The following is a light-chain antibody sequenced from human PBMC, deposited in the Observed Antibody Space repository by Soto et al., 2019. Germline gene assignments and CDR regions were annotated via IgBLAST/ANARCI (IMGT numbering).Light chain of an antibody. Sequence: EIVLTQSPGTLSLSPGERDTLSCRASQSVRSSYLAWYQQKPGQAPRLLIYGASVRATGIPDRFSGSGSGTDFTLTISRLEPEDFAEFYCQQYDSSPGTFGQGTKVDVK. J-gene: IGKJ1*01. CDR1: QSVRSSY. CDR2: GAS. CDR3: QQYDSSPGT. V-gene: IGKV3-20*01.